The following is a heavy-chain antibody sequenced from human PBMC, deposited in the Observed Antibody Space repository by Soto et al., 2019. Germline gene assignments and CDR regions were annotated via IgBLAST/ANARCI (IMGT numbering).Heavy chain of an antibody. CDR2: MNPNSGNT. CDR3: ARCWARPIWGSYYDY. V-gene: IGHV1-8*01. J-gene: IGHJ4*02. D-gene: IGHD3-16*01. CDR1: GYTFTSYD. Sequence: QVPLVQSGAEVKKPGASVKVSCKASGYTFTSYDINWVRQATGQGLEWMGWMNPNSGNTGYAQKFQGRVTMTRNTSISTAYMEQSSLSSEYTAVYYCARCWARPIWGSYYDYWGQGTLVTVSS.